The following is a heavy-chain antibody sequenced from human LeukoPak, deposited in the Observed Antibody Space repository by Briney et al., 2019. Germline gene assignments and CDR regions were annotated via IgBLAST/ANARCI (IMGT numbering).Heavy chain of an antibody. V-gene: IGHV3-33*01. CDR3: ARELPPVVTYYFDY. CDR1: GFTFSSFG. D-gene: IGHD2-15*01. Sequence: GGSLTLSCAASGFTFSSFGMHWVRQAPGKGLEWVAVIWYDGSNKYYADSVKGRFTISRDNSKNTLYLQMNSLRAEDTAVYYCARELPPVVTYYFDYWGQGALVTVPS. J-gene: IGHJ4*02. CDR2: IWYDGSNK.